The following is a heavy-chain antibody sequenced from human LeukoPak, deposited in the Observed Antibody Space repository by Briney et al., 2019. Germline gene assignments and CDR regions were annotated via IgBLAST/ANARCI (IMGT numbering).Heavy chain of an antibody. Sequence: PSETLSLTCTVSGGSISSSYYWSWIRQPPGKGLEWIGYIYYSGSTNYNPSLKSRVTISVDTSKNQFSLKLSSVTAADTAVYYRARAARHYYDSSGEIDYWGQGTLVTVSS. CDR1: GGSISSSYY. V-gene: IGHV4-61*01. J-gene: IGHJ4*02. CDR2: IYYSGST. D-gene: IGHD3-22*01. CDR3: ARAARHYYDSSGEIDY.